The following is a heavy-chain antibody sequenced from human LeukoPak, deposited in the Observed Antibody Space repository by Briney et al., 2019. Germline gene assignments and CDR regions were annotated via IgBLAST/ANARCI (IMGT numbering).Heavy chain of an antibody. Sequence: PGRSLRLSCAASGFTFSSYGMHWVRQAPGKGLEWVAVIWYDGSNKYYADSVKGRFTISRDNSKNTLYLQMNSLRAEDTAVYYCARDFSTSTYYDYVWGTRWLDYWGQGTLVTVSS. J-gene: IGHJ4*02. V-gene: IGHV3-33*01. D-gene: IGHD3-16*01. CDR2: IWYDGSNK. CDR3: ARDFSTSTYYDYVWGTRWLDY. CDR1: GFTFSSYG.